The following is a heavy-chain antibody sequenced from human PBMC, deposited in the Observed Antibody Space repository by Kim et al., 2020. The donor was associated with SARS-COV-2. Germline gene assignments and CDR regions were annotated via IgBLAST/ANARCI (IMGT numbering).Heavy chain of an antibody. Sequence: SETLSLTCTVSGGSISSGSYYWSWIRQPAGKGLEWIGRIYTSGSTNYNPSLKSRVTISVDTSKNQFSLKLSSVTAADTAVYYCARDGEVADTPSFDIWGQGTMVTVSS. D-gene: IGHD6-19*01. CDR1: GGSISSGSYY. J-gene: IGHJ3*02. V-gene: IGHV4-61*02. CDR2: IYTSGST. CDR3: ARDGEVADTPSFDI.